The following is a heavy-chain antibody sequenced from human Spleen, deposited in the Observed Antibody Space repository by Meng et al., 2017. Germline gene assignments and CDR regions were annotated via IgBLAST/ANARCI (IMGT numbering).Heavy chain of an antibody. D-gene: IGHD5-18*01. Sequence: SETLSLTCTVSGGSISSSPYYRGWIRQPPGKGLEWIGNIYYNGRSYYNPSLQSRVTISEDTSKTQFSLNLNSVTAADTAMYYCAIQVGTAMVDCFDIWSQGTMVTVSS. V-gene: IGHV4-39*07. CDR1: GGSISSSPYY. J-gene: IGHJ3*02. CDR2: IYYNGRS. CDR3: AIQVGTAMVDCFDI.